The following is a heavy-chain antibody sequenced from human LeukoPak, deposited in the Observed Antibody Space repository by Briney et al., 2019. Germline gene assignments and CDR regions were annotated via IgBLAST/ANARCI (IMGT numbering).Heavy chain of an antibody. CDR2: IYYSGST. Sequence: PSETLSLTCTVSGGSISSSSYYWGWIRQPPGKGLEWIGSIYYSGSTYYDPSLKSRVTISVDTSKNQFSLKLSSVTAADTAVYYCARRAVVPAAMRAGTVTNRFDYWGQGTLVTVSS. CDR1: GGSISSSSYY. J-gene: IGHJ4*02. V-gene: IGHV4-39*07. D-gene: IGHD2-2*01. CDR3: ARRAVVPAAMRAGTVTNRFDY.